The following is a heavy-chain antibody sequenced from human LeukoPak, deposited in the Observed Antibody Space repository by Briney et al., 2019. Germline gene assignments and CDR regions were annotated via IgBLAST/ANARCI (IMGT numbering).Heavy chain of an antibody. CDR3: AHGYSYGLDY. CDR1: GGSISSGGYS. CDR2: IYHSGST. V-gene: IGHV4-30-2*01. D-gene: IGHD5-18*01. Sequence: SQTLSLTCAVSGGSISSGGYSWRWIRQPPGKGLEWIGYIYHSGSTYYNPSLKSRVTISVDRSKNQFSLKLSSVTAADTAVYYCAHGYSYGLDYWGQGTLVTVSS. J-gene: IGHJ4*02.